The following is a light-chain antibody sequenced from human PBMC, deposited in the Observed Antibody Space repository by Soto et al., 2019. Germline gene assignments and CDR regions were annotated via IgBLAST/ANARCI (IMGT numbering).Light chain of an antibody. J-gene: IGKJ4*01. CDR1: ESVSTN. CDR3: QQYDLSSG. Sequence: EIVMTQSPATLSVSPGDRATLSCRASESVSTNLAWYQQKPGQAPRLLIYAASTRATGIPARFSGSGSGTEFTLPISSLQSEDFAVYYCQQYDLSSGFGGGTKVEIK. CDR2: AAS. V-gene: IGKV3-15*01.